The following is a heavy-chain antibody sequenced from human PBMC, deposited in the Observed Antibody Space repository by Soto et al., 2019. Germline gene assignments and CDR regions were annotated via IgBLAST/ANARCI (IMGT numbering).Heavy chain of an antibody. V-gene: IGHV1-2*02. CDR2: INPNSGGT. CDR1: GYTFTGYY. D-gene: IGHD2-2*02. CDR3: ARVLGLQAAIPRFDP. Sequence: ASVKVSCKASGYTFTGYYMHWVRQAPGQGLEWMGWINPNSGGTNYAQKFQGRVTMTRDTSISTAYMELSRLRSDDTAVYYCARVLGLQAAIPRFDPWGQGTLVTVSS. J-gene: IGHJ5*02.